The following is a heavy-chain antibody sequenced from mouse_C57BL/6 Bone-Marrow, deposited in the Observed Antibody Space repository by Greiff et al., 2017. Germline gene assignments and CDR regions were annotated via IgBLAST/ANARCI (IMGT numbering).Heavy chain of an antibody. D-gene: IGHD2-4*01. Sequence: VLLVESGPGLVAPSPSLSLTCTVSGFSLTSYGVHWVRQPPGKGLEWLVVIWSDGSTTYNSALKSRLSISKDNSKNQVFLKMNSRQTDDTAVYYCARHGRYDYDGGYAMDYWGQGTSVTVSS. J-gene: IGHJ4*01. V-gene: IGHV2-6-1*01. CDR3: ARHGRYDYDGGYAMDY. CDR1: GFSLTSYG. CDR2: IWSDGST.